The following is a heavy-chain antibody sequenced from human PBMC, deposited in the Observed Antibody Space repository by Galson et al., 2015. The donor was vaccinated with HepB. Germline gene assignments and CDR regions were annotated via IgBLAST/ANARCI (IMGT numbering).Heavy chain of an antibody. J-gene: IGHJ6*03. CDR3: ATSDSGGLTFGGVIVHHYYMDV. Sequence: SVKVSCKVSGYTLTELSMHWVRQAPGKGLEWMGGFDPEDGETIYAQKFQGRVTMTEDTSTDTAYMELSSLRSEDTAVYYCATSDSGGLTFGGVIVHHYYMDVWGKGATVTVSS. D-gene: IGHD3-16*02. V-gene: IGHV1-24*01. CDR1: GYTLTELS. CDR2: FDPEDGET.